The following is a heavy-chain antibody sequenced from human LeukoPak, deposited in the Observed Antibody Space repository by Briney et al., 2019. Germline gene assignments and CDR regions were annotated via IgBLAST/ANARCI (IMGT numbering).Heavy chain of an antibody. J-gene: IGHJ6*03. D-gene: IGHD6-13*01. Sequence: ASVKVSCKASGYTFTSYGINWVRQAPGQGLEWMGWISAYNGNTNYAQKLQGRVTMTTDTSTSTAYMELRSLRSDDTAVYYCARDSYSSSWSDIYYYYYYMDVWGKGTTVTVSS. CDR3: ARDSYSSSWSDIYYYYYYMDV. V-gene: IGHV1-18*01. CDR2: ISAYNGNT. CDR1: GYTFTSYG.